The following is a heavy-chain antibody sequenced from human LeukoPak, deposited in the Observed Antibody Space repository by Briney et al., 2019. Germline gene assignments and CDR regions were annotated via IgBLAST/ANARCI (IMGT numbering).Heavy chain of an antibody. CDR2: INPNSGGT. D-gene: IGHD6-13*01. Sequence: ASVKVSCKASGYTFTGYYTHWVRQAPGQGLEWMGWINPNSGGTNYAQKFQGRVTMTRDTSISTAYMELSRLRSDDTAVYYCAGAPGIAAAGYFDYWGKGTLVTVSS. CDR3: AGAPGIAAAGYFDY. J-gene: IGHJ4*02. CDR1: GYTFTGYY. V-gene: IGHV1-2*02.